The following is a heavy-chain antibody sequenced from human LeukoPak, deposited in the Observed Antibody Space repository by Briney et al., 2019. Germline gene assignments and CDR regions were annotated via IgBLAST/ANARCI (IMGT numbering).Heavy chain of an antibody. CDR3: ASTPYSYGVFDH. CDR1: GGSISSHY. Sequence: SETLSLTCTVSGGSISSHYWSWIRQPPGKGLEWIGYIYYSGSTNYNPSLKSRVTISVDTSKNQFSLKLSSVTAADTAVYYCASTPYSYGVFDHWGQGTLVTVSS. J-gene: IGHJ4*02. V-gene: IGHV4-59*11. CDR2: IYYSGST. D-gene: IGHD5-18*01.